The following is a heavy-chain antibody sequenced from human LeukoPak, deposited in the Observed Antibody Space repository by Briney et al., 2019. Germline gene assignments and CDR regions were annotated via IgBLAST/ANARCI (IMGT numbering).Heavy chain of an antibody. V-gene: IGHV1-2*02. Sequence: GASVKVSCKASGYTFTGYYMHWVRQAPGQGLEWMGWINPNSGGTNYAQKFQGRVTMTRDKSISTAYMELSRLRSDDTAVYYCARDGQGTYYDFEMDVWGKGTTVTVSS. CDR1: GYTFTGYY. J-gene: IGHJ6*04. CDR2: INPNSGGT. D-gene: IGHD3-3*01. CDR3: ARDGQGTYYDFEMDV.